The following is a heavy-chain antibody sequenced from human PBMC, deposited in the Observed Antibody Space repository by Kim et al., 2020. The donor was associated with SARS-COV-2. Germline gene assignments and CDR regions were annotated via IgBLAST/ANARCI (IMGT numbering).Heavy chain of an antibody. V-gene: IGHV3-30*07. CDR3: AREVAPYSGSRYDAFDI. J-gene: IGHJ3*02. Sequence: GQGRFTIPRDNAKTTLYLHMNSLRDEDTAVYYCAREVAPYSGSRYDAFDIWGQGTMVTVSS. D-gene: IGHD1-26*01.